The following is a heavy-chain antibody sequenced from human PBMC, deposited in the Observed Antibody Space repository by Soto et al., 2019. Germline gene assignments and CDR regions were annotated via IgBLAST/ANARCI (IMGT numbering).Heavy chain of an antibody. D-gene: IGHD1-7*01. V-gene: IGHV1-69*05. CDR2: IIPIFGTA. Sequence: SVKVSCKASGGTFSSYAISWVRQAPGQGLEWMGGIIPIFGTANYAQKFQGRVTMTRDASTSTAYMELNSLRSEDTAVYYCARDRATGTTFDYWGQGTLVTVSS. J-gene: IGHJ4*02. CDR3: ARDRATGTTFDY. CDR1: GGTFSSYA.